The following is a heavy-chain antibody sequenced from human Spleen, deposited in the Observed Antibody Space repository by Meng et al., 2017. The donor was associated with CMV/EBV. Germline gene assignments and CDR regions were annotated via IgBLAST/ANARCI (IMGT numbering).Heavy chain of an antibody. CDR1: RFTFSAYW. D-gene: IGHD5-12*01. Sequence: GESLKISCAASRFTFSAYWMHWVRQAPGKGLVWVSRINSDGSRTTYADSVKGRFTIPRDNAKNSLYLQMNSLRAEDTAVYYCARDLRHIVAPTTNYYFDYWGQGTLVTVSS. V-gene: IGHV3-74*01. CDR2: INSDGSRT. CDR3: ARDLRHIVAPTTNYYFDY. J-gene: IGHJ4*02.